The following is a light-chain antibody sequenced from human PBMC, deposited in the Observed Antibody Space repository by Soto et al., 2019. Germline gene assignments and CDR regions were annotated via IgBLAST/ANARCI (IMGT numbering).Light chain of an antibody. Sequence: EIVLTQSPATLSLSPGERATLSCRASQSVSNYLAWYQQKPGQAPRLLIYDVSNRASGIPARFSGSGSGTDFTLTISSLDPEDFAVYYCQQRSNWPPVTFGGGTKVEIK. J-gene: IGKJ4*01. CDR2: DVS. CDR1: QSVSNY. CDR3: QQRSNWPPVT. V-gene: IGKV3-11*01.